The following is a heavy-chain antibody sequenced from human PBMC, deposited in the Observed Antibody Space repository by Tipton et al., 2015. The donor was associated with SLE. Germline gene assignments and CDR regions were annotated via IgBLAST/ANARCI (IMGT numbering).Heavy chain of an antibody. J-gene: IGHJ3*02. V-gene: IGHV4-34*01. Sequence: TLSLTCTVSGDPISSYYWSWIRQSPGKGLEWIGKINHSGNTNYNLSLKSRVTISVDTSKNQFSLKLSSVTAADTAVYYCAGGEVYFASSGCCAFDIWGQGTMVTVSS. D-gene: IGHD3-22*01. CDR2: INHSGNT. CDR3: AGGEVYFASSGCCAFDI. CDR1: GDPISSYY.